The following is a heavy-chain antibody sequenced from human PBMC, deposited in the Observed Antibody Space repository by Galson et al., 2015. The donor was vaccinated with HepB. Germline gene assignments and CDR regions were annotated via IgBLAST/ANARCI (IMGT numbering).Heavy chain of an antibody. J-gene: IGHJ6*02. V-gene: IGHV3-23*01. CDR1: GFTFSIYA. Sequence: SLRLSCAASGFTFSIYAMSWVRQAPGKGLEWVSAISGGGGGTYYADSVKGRFTISRDNSKNTLYLEMNSLRAEDTAVYYCAKGISYHSYGMEVWGQGTTVTVSS. D-gene: IGHD2-15*01. CDR3: AKGISYHSYGMEV. CDR2: ISGGGGGT.